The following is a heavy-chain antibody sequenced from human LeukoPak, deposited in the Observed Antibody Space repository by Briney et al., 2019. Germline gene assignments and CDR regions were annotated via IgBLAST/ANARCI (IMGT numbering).Heavy chain of an antibody. J-gene: IGHJ5*02. CDR3: ARESPPNWFDP. CDR2: INPNGGTT. Sequence: GASVKVSCKASGYTFTGYYMHWVRQAPGQGLEWMGIINPNGGTTSYAQKFQGRVTMTRDTSTSTVYMELSSLRSDDTAMYYCARESPPNWFDPWGQGTLVTVSS. CDR1: GYTFTGYY. V-gene: IGHV1-46*01.